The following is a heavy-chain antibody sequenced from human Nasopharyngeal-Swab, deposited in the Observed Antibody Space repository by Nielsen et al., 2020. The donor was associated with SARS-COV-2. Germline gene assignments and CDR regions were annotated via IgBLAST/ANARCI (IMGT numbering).Heavy chain of an antibody. Sequence: WIRQPPGKGLEWVAVISYDGSNKYYADSVKGRFTIFRDNSKNTLYLQMNSLRAEDTAVYYCAKLIEEGSGSYYALYYYYGMDVWGQGTTVTVSS. V-gene: IGHV3-30*18. CDR3: AKLIEEGSGSYYALYYYYGMDV. J-gene: IGHJ6*02. D-gene: IGHD3-10*01. CDR2: ISYDGSNK.